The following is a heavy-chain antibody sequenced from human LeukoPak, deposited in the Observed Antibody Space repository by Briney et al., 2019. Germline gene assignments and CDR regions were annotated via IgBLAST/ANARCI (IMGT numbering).Heavy chain of an antibody. V-gene: IGHV3-23*01. D-gene: IGHD1-26*01. CDR1: GFTFRTYT. Sequence: GGSLRLSCAASGFTFRTYTMNWVRQAPGKGLEWVSGIYGSGDGQTFYADSVRGRFTISRDDSRNLVFLHMDSLRVEDTAVYYCARDRIVGATIDYWGQGTLVTVSS. J-gene: IGHJ4*02. CDR2: IYGSGDGQT. CDR3: ARDRIVGATIDY.